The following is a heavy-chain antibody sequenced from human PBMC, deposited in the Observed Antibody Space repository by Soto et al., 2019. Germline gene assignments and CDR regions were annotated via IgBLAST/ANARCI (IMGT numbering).Heavy chain of an antibody. CDR3: ARAMVRVVMVDY. V-gene: IGHV3-23*01. CDR2: ISGSGGST. Sequence: EVQLLESGGGLVQPGGSLRLSCAASGFTFSRYAMSWVRQAPGKGLEWVSAISGSGGSTYYADSVKGRLTISRDNSKNTLYLQMNSLRAEDTAVYYCARAMVRVVMVDYWGQGTLVTVSS. J-gene: IGHJ4*02. D-gene: IGHD3-10*01. CDR1: GFTFSRYA.